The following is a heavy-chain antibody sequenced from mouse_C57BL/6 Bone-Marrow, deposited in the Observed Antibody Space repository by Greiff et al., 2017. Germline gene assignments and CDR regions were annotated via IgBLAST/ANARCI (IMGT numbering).Heavy chain of an antibody. J-gene: IGHJ4*01. Sequence: EVQLQQSGAELVRPGASVKLSCTASGFNIKDDYMHWVKQRPEQGLEWIGWIDPENGDTESASKFQGKATITANTSSNTAYLQLSSLTSEDTAVDYCTTHSNCYYAMDYWGQGTSVTVSS. CDR1: GFNIKDDY. CDR3: TTHSNCYYAMDY. CDR2: IDPENGDT. D-gene: IGHD2-5*01. V-gene: IGHV14-4*01.